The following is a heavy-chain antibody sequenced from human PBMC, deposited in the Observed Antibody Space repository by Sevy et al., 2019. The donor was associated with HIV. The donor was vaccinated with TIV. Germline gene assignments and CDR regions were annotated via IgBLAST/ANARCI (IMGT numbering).Heavy chain of an antibody. D-gene: IGHD2-21*01. J-gene: IGHJ3*02. CDR3: ARDGEGYLGRGSTTAAFDI. CDR1: GFTFSSYA. Sequence: GGSLRLSCAASGFTFSSYAMSWVRQAPGKGLEWVANIKQDGSEKYYVDSVKGRFTISRDNAKNSLYLQMNSLRAEDTAVYYCARDGEGYLGRGSTTAAFDIWGQGTMVTVSS. V-gene: IGHV3-7*01. CDR2: IKQDGSEK.